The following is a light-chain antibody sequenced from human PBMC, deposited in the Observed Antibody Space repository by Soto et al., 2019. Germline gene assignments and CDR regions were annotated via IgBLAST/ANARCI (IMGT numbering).Light chain of an antibody. CDR3: QQYGSSPT. Sequence: ERVMTHSQATLSVTPGEKATLSCRASQSVSSSYLAWYQQKRGQAPRLLVYGASSRATGIPDRFSGSGSGTDFTLTISRLEPADLAVYYCQQYGSSPTFGGGTKVDIK. CDR1: QSVSSSY. V-gene: IGKV3-20*01. J-gene: IGKJ4*01. CDR2: GAS.